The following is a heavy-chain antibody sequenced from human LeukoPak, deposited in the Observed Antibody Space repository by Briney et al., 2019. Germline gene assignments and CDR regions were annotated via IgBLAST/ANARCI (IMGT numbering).Heavy chain of an antibody. CDR3: ARHLRLSSGWFSWFDP. V-gene: IGHV4-39*01. CDR2: IYYSGST. Sequence: PSETLSLTCTVSGGSISSSDYYWGWIRQPPGKGLEWIGSIYYSGSTYYNPSLKSRVTISVDTSKNHFSLKLSSVTAADTAVYHCARHLRLSSGWFSWFDPWGQGTLVTVSS. D-gene: IGHD6-19*01. CDR1: GGSISSSDYY. J-gene: IGHJ5*02.